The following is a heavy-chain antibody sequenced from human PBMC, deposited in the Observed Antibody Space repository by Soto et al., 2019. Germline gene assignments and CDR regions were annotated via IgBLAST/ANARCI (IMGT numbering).Heavy chain of an antibody. Sequence: SGGSLRLSCAASGFTFSSYDMHWVRQATGKGLEWVSAIGTAGDTYYPGSVKGRFTISRENAKNSLYLQMNSLRAGDTAVYYCARERRVVRGVINYYYYGMDVWGQGTTVTVSS. V-gene: IGHV3-13*01. CDR3: ARERRVVRGVINYYYYGMDV. CDR2: IGTAGDT. J-gene: IGHJ6*02. D-gene: IGHD3-10*01. CDR1: GFTFSSYD.